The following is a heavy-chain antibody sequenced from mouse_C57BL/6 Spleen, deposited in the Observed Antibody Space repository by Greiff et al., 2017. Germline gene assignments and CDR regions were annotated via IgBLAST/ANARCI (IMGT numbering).Heavy chain of an antibody. J-gene: IGHJ1*03. V-gene: IGHV1-42*01. Sequence: EVQLQQSGPELVKPGASVKISCKASGYSFTGYYMNWVKQSPEKSLEWIGEINPSTGGTTYNQKFKAKATLTVDKSSSTAYMQLKSLTSEDSAVYYCARAYPYGKRYFDVWGTGTTVTVSS. CDR1: GYSFTGYY. CDR3: ARAYPYGKRYFDV. D-gene: IGHD2-1*01. CDR2: INPSTGGT.